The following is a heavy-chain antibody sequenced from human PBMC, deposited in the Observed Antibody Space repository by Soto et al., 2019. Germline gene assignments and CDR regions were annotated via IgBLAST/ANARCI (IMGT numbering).Heavy chain of an antibody. CDR2: IYYSGST. Sequence: PSETLSLTCTVSGGSISRYSWSWIRQPPGKGLECIGCIYYSGSTDYNPSLRGRVTISVDTSRNQFSLRLSSVSAADTAVYYCARDKITGLFDYWGQGTLVTVSS. J-gene: IGHJ4*02. D-gene: IGHD2-8*02. V-gene: IGHV4-59*01. CDR1: GGSISRYS. CDR3: ARDKITGLFDY.